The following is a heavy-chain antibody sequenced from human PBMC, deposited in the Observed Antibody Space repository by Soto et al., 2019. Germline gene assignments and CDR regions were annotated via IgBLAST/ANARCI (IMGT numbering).Heavy chain of an antibody. Sequence: GGSLRLSCPASGFTFSSYWMHWVRQAPGKGLVWVSRINSDGSSTSYAGSVKGRFTISRDNAKNTLYLQMNSLRAEDTAVYYCARDRXSKMAGTATNYYYGMDVWGQGTTVTVSS. J-gene: IGHJ6*02. D-gene: IGHD6-19*01. CDR1: GFTFSSYW. V-gene: IGHV3-74*01. CDR3: ARDRXSKMAGTATNYYYGMDV. CDR2: INSDGSST.